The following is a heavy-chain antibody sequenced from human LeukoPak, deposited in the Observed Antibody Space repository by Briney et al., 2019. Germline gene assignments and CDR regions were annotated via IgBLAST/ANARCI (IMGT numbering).Heavy chain of an antibody. V-gene: IGHV1-8*03. D-gene: IGHD3-3*01. CDR3: ARGTSPRRFGFGVIDYFDY. Sequence: GASVKVSCKASGYTFTSYDINWVRQATGQGLEWMGWMNPNSGNTGYAQKFQGRVTITRNTSISTAYMELSRLRSDDTAVYYCARGTSPRRFGFGVIDYFDYWGQGTLVTVSS. CDR1: GYTFTSYD. J-gene: IGHJ4*02. CDR2: MNPNSGNT.